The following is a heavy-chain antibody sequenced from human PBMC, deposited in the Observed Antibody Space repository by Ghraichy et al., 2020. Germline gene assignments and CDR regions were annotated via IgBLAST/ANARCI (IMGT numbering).Heavy chain of an antibody. CDR3: ARYYYDSSATWDYYYYGMDV. CDR1: GGSFSGYY. D-gene: IGHD3-22*01. Sequence: SETLSLTCAVYGGSFSGYYWSWIRQPPGKGLEWIGEINHSGSTNYNPSLKSRVTISVDTSKNQFSLKLSSVTAADTAVYYCARYYYDSSATWDYYYYGMDVSGQWTTVTVSS. V-gene: IGHV4-34*01. J-gene: IGHJ6*02. CDR2: INHSGST.